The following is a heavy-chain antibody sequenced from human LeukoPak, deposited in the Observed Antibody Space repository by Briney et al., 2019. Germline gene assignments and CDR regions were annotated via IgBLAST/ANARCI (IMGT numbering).Heavy chain of an antibody. CDR2: IYPGDSDT. V-gene: IGHV5-51*01. CDR3: ASQQLANYYYYYLDV. D-gene: IGHD6-13*01. J-gene: IGHJ6*03. Sequence: GESLKISCKGSGYSFTSYWIGWVRQMLGKGLEWMGIIYPGDSDTRYSPSFQGQVTISADKSISTAYLQWSSLKASDTAMYYCASQQLANYYYYYLDVWGKGTTVTVSS. CDR1: GYSFTSYW.